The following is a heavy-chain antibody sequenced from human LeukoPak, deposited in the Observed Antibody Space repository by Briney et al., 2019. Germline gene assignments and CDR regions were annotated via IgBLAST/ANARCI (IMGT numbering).Heavy chain of an antibody. V-gene: IGHV1-69*04. CDR1: GYTFTSYG. CDR2: IIPILGIA. D-gene: IGHD2-21*02. Sequence: SVKVSCKASGYTFTSYGISWVRQAPGQGLEWMGRIIPILGIANYAQKFQGRVTITADKSTSTAYMELSSLRSEDTAVYYCAREVVTLSYWGQGTLVTVSS. J-gene: IGHJ4*02. CDR3: AREVVTLSY.